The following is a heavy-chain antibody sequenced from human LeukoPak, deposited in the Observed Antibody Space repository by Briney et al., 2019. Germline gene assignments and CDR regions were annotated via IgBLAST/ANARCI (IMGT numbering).Heavy chain of an antibody. CDR2: ITTIGST. CDR3: AKDRGEVYYGSGRQFDF. Sequence: VGSLRLSCVASGFTFSNYAISWVRQAPGKGLEWVSVITTIGSTYYADSVKGRVSISRDNPKDTVNLQKNRLRVEDTAIYYCAKDRGEVYYGSGRQFDFWGQGILVAV. J-gene: IGHJ4*02. D-gene: IGHD3-10*01. V-gene: IGHV3-23*01. CDR1: GFTFSNYA.